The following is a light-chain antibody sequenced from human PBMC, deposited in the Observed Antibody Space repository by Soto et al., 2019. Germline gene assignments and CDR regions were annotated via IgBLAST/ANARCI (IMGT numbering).Light chain of an antibody. CDR2: GAS. CDR3: QHYGRSPIT. CDR1: QSVNSR. V-gene: IGKV3-20*01. J-gene: IGKJ5*01. Sequence: DMAMTQSPGTPSLSPGKRATLPCRASQSVNSRLAWYQHKPGQAPRLLISGASSRATGIPDRFSGSGSATDFTLTISRLEPEDFALYYCQHYGRSPITFGQGTRLEIK.